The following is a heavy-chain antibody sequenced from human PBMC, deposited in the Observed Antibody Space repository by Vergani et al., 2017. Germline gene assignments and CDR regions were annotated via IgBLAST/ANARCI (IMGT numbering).Heavy chain of an antibody. D-gene: IGHD6-13*01. CDR2: ISGSGGST. CDR1: GFTFSSYA. J-gene: IGHJ3*02. V-gene: IGHV3-23*01. Sequence: EVQLLESGGGLVQPGGSLRLSCAASGFTFSSYAMSWVRQAPGKGLEWVSAISGSGGSTYYADSVKGRFTISRHNSKNTLYLQMNSLRAEDTAVYYCASCDSSSCPPLIWGQGTMVTVSS. CDR3: ASCDSSSCPPLI.